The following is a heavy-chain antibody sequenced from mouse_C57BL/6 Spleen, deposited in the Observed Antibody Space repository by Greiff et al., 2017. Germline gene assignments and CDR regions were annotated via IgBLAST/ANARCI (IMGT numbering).Heavy chain of an antibody. CDR1: GYTFTDYY. D-gene: IGHD1-1*01. CDR2: INPYNGGT. Sequence: EVQLQQSGPVLVKPGASVKMSCKASGYTFTDYYMNWVKQSHGKSLEWIGVINPYNGGTSYNQKFKGKATLPVDKSSSTAYMELNSLTSEDSAVYYCARFSITTVVRYFDYWGQGTTLTVSS. V-gene: IGHV1-19*01. CDR3: ARFSITTVVRYFDY. J-gene: IGHJ2*01.